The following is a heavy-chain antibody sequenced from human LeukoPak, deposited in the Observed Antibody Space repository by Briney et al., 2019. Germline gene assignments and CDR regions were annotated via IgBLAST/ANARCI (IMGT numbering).Heavy chain of an antibody. CDR1: GDSLSSYY. CDR2: IHYSGST. J-gene: IGHJ4*02. Sequence: SETLSLTCSVSGDSLSSYYWSWMRRPPGEGLEWIGYIHYSGSTNYNPSLKSRVSMSVDTSKNHFSLKLSSVTAADTAVYYCARGGYDRTGYYSIFDSWGQGTLVTVSS. V-gene: IGHV4-59*01. CDR3: ARGGYDRTGYYSIFDS. D-gene: IGHD3-22*01.